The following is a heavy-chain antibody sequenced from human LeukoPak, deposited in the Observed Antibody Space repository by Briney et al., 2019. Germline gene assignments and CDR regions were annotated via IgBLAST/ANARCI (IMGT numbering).Heavy chain of an antibody. CDR2: ISGSGDNT. Sequence: GGSLRLFCAASGFTFSSYAMSWVRQAPGKGLEWVSGISGSGDNTYYADSVKGRFTISRDNSKNTLYVQVNSLGTEDTAAYYCAKGSYYDSSGSFYFDYWGQGTLVTVSS. D-gene: IGHD3-22*01. V-gene: IGHV3-23*01. CDR1: GFTFSSYA. J-gene: IGHJ4*02. CDR3: AKGSYYDSSGSFYFDY.